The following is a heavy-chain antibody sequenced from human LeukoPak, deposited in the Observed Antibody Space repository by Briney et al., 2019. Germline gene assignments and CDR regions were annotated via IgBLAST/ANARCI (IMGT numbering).Heavy chain of an antibody. J-gene: IGHJ4*01. D-gene: IGHD4-11*01. Sequence: GRSLRLSCVAPGFIFSHYGMHWVRQAPGKGLEWVAVIWSDGSNRFYAGSVKGRFTISRDNSQNTVFLQMNSLRAEDTAMYYCARDAQRGFDYSNSLKYWGHGILVTVSS. CDR1: GFIFSHYG. CDR3: ARDAQRGFDYSNSLKY. V-gene: IGHV3-33*01. CDR2: IWSDGSNR.